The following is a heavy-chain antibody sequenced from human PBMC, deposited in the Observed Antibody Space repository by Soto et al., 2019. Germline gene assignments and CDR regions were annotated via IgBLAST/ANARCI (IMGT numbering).Heavy chain of an antibody. D-gene: IGHD3-9*01. CDR3: ARYVDILTGYDPFYYYGMDV. J-gene: IGHJ6*02. V-gene: IGHV3-48*02. CDR2: ISSSSSTI. CDR1: GFTFSSYS. Sequence: GGSLRLSCAASGFTFSSYSMNWVRQAPGKGLEWVSYISSSSSTIYYADSVKGRFTISRDNAKNSLYLQMNSLRDEDTAVYYCARYVDILTGYDPFYYYGMDVWGQGTTVTVSS.